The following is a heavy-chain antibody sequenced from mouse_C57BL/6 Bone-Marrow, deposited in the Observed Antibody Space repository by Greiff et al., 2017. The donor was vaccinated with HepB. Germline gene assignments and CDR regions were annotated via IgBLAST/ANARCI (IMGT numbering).Heavy chain of an antibody. Sequence: SGPELVKPGTSVKISCKASGYTFTDYYMNWVKQSHGKSLEWIGDINPNNGVTSYNQKFKGKATLTVDKSSSTAYMELRSLTSEDSAVYYCASRYYGTVDYWGQGTSVTVSS. D-gene: IGHD1-1*01. V-gene: IGHV1-26*01. CDR2: INPNNGVT. CDR1: GYTFTDYY. CDR3: ASRYYGTVDY. J-gene: IGHJ4*01.